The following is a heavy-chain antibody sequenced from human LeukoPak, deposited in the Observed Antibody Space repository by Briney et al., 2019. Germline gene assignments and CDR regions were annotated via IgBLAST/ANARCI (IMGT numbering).Heavy chain of an antibody. V-gene: IGHV4-59*01. Sequence: SDTLSLTCTVSGGSINNYHWSWIPQPPGKGLEWIGYISYRGNTDYNPSLKSRVTISVDTAKNHFSLILTSVTAADTAVYYCTREPDTVTGGVWGQGTLVTVSS. D-gene: IGHD4-17*01. CDR1: GGSINNYH. CDR2: ISYRGNT. J-gene: IGHJ4*02. CDR3: TREPDTVTGGV.